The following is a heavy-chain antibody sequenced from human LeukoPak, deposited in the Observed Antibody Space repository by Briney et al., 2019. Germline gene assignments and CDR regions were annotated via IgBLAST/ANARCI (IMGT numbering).Heavy chain of an antibody. CDR1: GFTFSSYA. CDR2: ISYDGSNK. V-gene: IGHV3-30*04. D-gene: IGHD6-13*01. CDR3: AKDRQQLAHYFDY. Sequence: PXGSLRLSCAASGFTFSSYAMHWVRQAPGKGLEWVAVISYDGSNKYYADSVKGRFTISRDNSKNTLYLQMNSLRAEDTAVYYCAKDRQQLAHYFDYWGQGTLVTVSS. J-gene: IGHJ4*02.